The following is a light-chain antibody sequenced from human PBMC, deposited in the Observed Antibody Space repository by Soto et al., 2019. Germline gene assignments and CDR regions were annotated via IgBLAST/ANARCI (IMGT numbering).Light chain of an antibody. Sequence: EVVLTQSPAILFLSPGDGGTLXCRADQSISDNLGWYQQKPGQPPRLLFFDASSRAQGGPHRFSAGGSATDFTRIISSLQPEDFAVYYGQQRVNWPPTFGGGTKVDIK. CDR1: QSISDN. V-gene: IGKV3-11*01. CDR3: QQRVNWPPT. J-gene: IGKJ4*01. CDR2: DAS.